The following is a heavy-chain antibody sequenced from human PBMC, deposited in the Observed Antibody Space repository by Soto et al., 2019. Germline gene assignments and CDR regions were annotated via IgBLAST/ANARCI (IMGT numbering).Heavy chain of an antibody. CDR2: INHSGST. CDR1: GGSFSGYY. V-gene: IGHV4-34*01. D-gene: IGHD6-19*01. CDR3: ARGDGEYSSGWYGGYYFDY. Sequence: SETLSLTCAVYGGSFSGYYWSWIRPPPGKGLEWIGEINHSGSTNYNPSLKSRVTIAVDTSKNQFSLKLSSVTAADTAVYYCARGDGEYSSGWYGGYYFDYWGQGTLVTVSS. J-gene: IGHJ4*02.